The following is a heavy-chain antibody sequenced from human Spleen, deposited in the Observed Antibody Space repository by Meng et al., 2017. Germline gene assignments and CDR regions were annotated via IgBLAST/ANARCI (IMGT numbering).Heavy chain of an antibody. J-gene: IGHJ4*02. D-gene: IGHD3-10*02. Sequence: QVHLQQRGAGRLNPSGTLAVTCVVCGGSFSDYSWSWNRQPPGKGLEWIGEINHSGATNYNPSLESRVTISVDTSQNNLSLKLSSVTGANTSVYYCARVSGDYYFDYWGQGTLVTVSS. V-gene: IGHV4-34*01. CDR2: INHSGAT. CDR3: ARVSGDYYFDY. CDR1: GGSFSDYS.